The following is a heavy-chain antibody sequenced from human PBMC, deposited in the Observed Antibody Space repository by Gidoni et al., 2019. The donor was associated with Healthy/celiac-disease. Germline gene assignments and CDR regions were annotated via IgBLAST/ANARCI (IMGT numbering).Heavy chain of an antibody. V-gene: IGHV1-18*01. CDR1: GYPFTSYG. CDR3: ARDMGYCSSTSCYTNGPDY. CDR2: ISAYNGNT. Sequence: QVQLVQSGAEVKKPGASVKVSCKASGYPFTSYGISWVRQAPGQGLEWRGWISAYNGNTNYAQKLQGRVTMTTDTSTSTAYMELRSLRSDDTAVYYCARDMGYCSSTSCYTNGPDYWGQGTLVTVSS. D-gene: IGHD2-2*02. J-gene: IGHJ4*02.